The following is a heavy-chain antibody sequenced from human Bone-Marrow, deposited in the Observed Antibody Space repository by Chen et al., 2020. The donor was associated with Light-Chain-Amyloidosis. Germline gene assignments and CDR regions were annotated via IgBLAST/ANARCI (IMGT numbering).Heavy chain of an antibody. D-gene: IGHD3-16*01. CDR2: TSSRSIHI. V-gene: IGHV3-21*02. Sequence: EVQLVESGGGLVKPGGSLRLSCTASGFNFSSYSMNWVRQAPGKGLEWVSTTSSRSIHIYYADSVKGRFTISRDNAKNSLFLQMNSLRAEDTAVYYCARDLRGRRLGGFDYWGQGTLVTVAS. CDR3: ARDLRGRRLGGFDY. CDR1: GFNFSSYS. J-gene: IGHJ4*02.